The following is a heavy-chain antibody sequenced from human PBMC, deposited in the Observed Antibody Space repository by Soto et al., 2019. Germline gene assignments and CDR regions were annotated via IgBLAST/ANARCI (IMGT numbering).Heavy chain of an antibody. V-gene: IGHV3-33*01. CDR3: ARGSGSLDY. CDR2: IWYDGSNK. Sequence: QVQLVESGGGVVQPGRSLRLSCAASGFTFRNYGMHWVRQAPGKGLEWVAAIWYDGSNKFYADSVKGRFTISRDNSKNTLYLQMNSLRAEDTAVYYCARGSGSLDYWGQGTLVTVSS. J-gene: IGHJ4*02. CDR1: GFTFRNYG. D-gene: IGHD3-10*01.